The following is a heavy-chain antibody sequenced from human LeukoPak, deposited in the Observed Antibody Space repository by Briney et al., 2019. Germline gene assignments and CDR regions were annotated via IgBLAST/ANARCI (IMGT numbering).Heavy chain of an antibody. J-gene: IGHJ4*02. V-gene: IGHV3-74*01. Sequence: GGSLRLSCAASGFTFSSYWMHWVRQAPGKGLVWVSRISSDGSATIYADSVKGRFTISRDNSKNTLYFQMNSLRAEDKAVYYCERGPSGYHNTGGQGTLVTVSS. CDR2: ISSDGSAT. D-gene: IGHD5-12*01. CDR1: GFTFSSYW. CDR3: ERGPSGYHNT.